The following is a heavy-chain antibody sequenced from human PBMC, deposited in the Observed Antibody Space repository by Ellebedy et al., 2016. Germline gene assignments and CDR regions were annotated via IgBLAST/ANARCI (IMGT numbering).Heavy chain of an antibody. D-gene: IGHD3-10*01. V-gene: IGHV3-23*01. Sequence: GGSLRLSXAASGFTFSSYAMSWVRQAPGKGLEWVSAISGSGGSTYYADSVKGRFTISRDNSKNTLYLQMNSLRAEDTAVYYCAKAGFGEFYFDYWGQGTLVTVSS. J-gene: IGHJ4*02. CDR3: AKAGFGEFYFDY. CDR2: ISGSGGST. CDR1: GFTFSSYA.